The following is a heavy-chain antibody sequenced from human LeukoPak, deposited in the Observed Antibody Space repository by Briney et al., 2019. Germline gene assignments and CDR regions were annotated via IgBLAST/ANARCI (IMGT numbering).Heavy chain of an antibody. Sequence: SETLSLTCTVSGGSISSYYWSWVRQPPGKGLEWIGYIYYSGSTNYNPSLKSRVTISVDTSKTQFSLKLSSVTAADTAVYYCARGPLRLDYWGQGTLVTVSS. V-gene: IGHV4-59*01. CDR2: IYYSGST. J-gene: IGHJ4*02. D-gene: IGHD4-17*01. CDR3: ARGPLRLDY. CDR1: GGSISSYY.